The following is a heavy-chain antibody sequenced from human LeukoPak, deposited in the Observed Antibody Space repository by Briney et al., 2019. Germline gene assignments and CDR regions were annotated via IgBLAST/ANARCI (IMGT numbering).Heavy chain of an antibody. Sequence: SETLSLTCNVSGYSISSGYYWGWIRQPPGKGLEWIGTTYHSGSTYYNPSLKSRVTISVDTSKNQFPLKLSSVTAADTAVYYCARDLGIAARPDYWGQGTLVTVSS. CDR2: TYHSGST. D-gene: IGHD6-6*01. CDR1: GYSISSGYY. J-gene: IGHJ4*02. V-gene: IGHV4-38-2*02. CDR3: ARDLGIAARPDY.